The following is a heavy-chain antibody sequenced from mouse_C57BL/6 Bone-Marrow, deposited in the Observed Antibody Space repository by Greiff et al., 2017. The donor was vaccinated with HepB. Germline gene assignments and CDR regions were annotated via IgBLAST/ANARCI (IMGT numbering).Heavy chain of an antibody. CDR2: ISYDGSN. CDR1: GYSITSGYY. CDR3: ARDGNYKDYAMDY. Sequence: ESGPGLVKPSQSLSLTCSVTGYSITSGYYWNWIRQFPGNKLEWMGYISYDGSNNYNPSLKNRIPITRDTSKNQLFLKLNSVTTEDTATYYCARDGNYKDYAMDYWGQGTSVTVSS. J-gene: IGHJ4*01. D-gene: IGHD2-1*01. V-gene: IGHV3-6*01.